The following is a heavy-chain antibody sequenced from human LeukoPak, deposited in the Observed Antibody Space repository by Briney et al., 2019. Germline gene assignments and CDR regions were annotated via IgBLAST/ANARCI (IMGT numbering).Heavy chain of an antibody. CDR3: ARHWHGSGKGYDN. CDR1: GGSISSSSYY. J-gene: IGHJ4*02. D-gene: IGHD3-10*01. V-gene: IGHV4-39*01. Sequence: SETLSLTCTVSGGSISSSSYYWGWIRQPPGKGLEWIGSIYYSGSTYYNPSLKSRVTISVDTSKNQFSLKLSSVAAADTAVYYWARHWHGSGKGYDNWGQGTLVTVSS. CDR2: IYYSGST.